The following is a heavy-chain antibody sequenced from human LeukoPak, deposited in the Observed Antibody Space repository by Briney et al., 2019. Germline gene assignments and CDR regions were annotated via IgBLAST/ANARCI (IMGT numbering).Heavy chain of an antibody. Sequence: GGSLRLSCAASGFTFSSHSMNWVRQAPGKGLEWVSSISSSSSYTNYADSVKGRFTISRDNAKNSLYLQMNSLRAEDTAVYYCARGFMVRGAINAFDIWGQGTMVTVSS. J-gene: IGHJ3*02. V-gene: IGHV3-21*01. CDR1: GFTFSSHS. D-gene: IGHD3-10*01. CDR2: ISSSSSYT. CDR3: ARGFMVRGAINAFDI.